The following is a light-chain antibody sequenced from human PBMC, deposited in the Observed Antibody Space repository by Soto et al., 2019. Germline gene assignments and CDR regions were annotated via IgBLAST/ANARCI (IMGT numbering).Light chain of an antibody. Sequence: EIVLTQSPGTLSFSPGERATLSCRASQSVSSSYLVWYQQKPGQAPRLLIYGASSRATGIPDRFSGSGSGTDFTLTISRLEPEDFAVYYCQQYGSSQTFGQGTKVEIK. CDR2: GAS. CDR3: QQYGSSQT. CDR1: QSVSSSY. J-gene: IGKJ1*01. V-gene: IGKV3-20*01.